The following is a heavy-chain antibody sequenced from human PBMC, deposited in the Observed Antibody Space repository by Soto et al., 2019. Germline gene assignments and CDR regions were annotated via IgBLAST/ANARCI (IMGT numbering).Heavy chain of an antibody. CDR1: GGSFSGYY. CDR2: INHSGST. Sequence: SETLSLTCAVYGGSFSGYYWSWIRQPPGKGLEWIGEINHSGSTNYNPSLKSRVTISVDTSKNQVSQKLSSVTAADTAVYYCARISALWGLKLREHAFDIWGQGTMVTVSS. J-gene: IGHJ3*02. D-gene: IGHD1-7*01. CDR3: ARISALWGLKLREHAFDI. V-gene: IGHV4-34*01.